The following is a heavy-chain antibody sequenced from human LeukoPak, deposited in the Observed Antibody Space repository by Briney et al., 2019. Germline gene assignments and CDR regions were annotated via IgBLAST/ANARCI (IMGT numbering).Heavy chain of an antibody. D-gene: IGHD1-26*01. J-gene: IGHJ4*02. CDR2: INQGGNT. CDR1: GGSFSGYY. V-gene: IGHV4-34*01. Sequence: PSETLSLTCAVYGGSFSGYYWSRIRQPPGKGLEWIGEINQGGNTNYNPSLKGRVTISVDTSRNQFSLNLNSVTAADTAMYSCARGSHGVGPDYWGQGTLVTVSS. CDR3: ARGSHGVGPDY.